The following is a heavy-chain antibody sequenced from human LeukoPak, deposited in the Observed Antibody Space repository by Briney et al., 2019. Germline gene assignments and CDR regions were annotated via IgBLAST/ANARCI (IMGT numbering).Heavy chain of an antibody. CDR3: ARDIDDSSGWYAGGDY. CDR1: GYTFTSYG. D-gene: IGHD6-19*01. V-gene: IGHV1-18*01. J-gene: IGHJ4*02. CDR2: ISAYNGNT. Sequence: ASVKVSCKASGYTFTSYGISWVRQAPGQGLEWMGRISAYNGNTNYAQKLQGRVTMTTDTSTSTAYMELRSLRSDDTAVYYCARDIDDSSGWYAGGDYWGQGTLVTVSS.